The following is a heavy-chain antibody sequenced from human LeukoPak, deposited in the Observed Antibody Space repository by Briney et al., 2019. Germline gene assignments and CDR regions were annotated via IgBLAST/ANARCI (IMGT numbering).Heavy chain of an antibody. CDR2: SSSSGST. J-gene: IGHJ6*02. CDR1: GGSISGYY. Sequence: SETLSLTCTVSGGSISGYYWNWIRQPPGKRLEWIGHSSSSGSTNYNLSLKSRVTISVDRPKNQFSLKLSSVTAADTAVYYCARGYGSGTPYGMDVWGQGTTVTVSS. D-gene: IGHD3-10*01. CDR3: ARGYGSGTPYGMDV. V-gene: IGHV4-59*13.